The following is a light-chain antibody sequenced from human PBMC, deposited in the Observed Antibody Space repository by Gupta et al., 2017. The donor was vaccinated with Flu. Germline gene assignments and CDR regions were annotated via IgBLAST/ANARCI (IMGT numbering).Light chain of an antibody. CDR1: SSDVGGYNY. V-gene: IGLV2-11*01. J-gene: IGLJ3*02. CDR3: CSHAGSYTLV. Sequence: QSALTQPRSVSGSPGQSVTISCTGTSSDVGGYNYVSWYQQHQGKAPKLMIYDVSKRPSGVPDRFSGSKPGNTASLTISGLQADDEADYYCCSHAGSYTLVFGGGTKLTVL. CDR2: DVS.